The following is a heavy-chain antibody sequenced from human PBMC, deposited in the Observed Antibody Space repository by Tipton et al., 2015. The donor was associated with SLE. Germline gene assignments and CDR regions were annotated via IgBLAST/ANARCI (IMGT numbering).Heavy chain of an antibody. CDR1: GFTVSSNY. V-gene: IGHV3-53*01. Sequence: SLRLSCAASGFTVSSNYMSWVRQAPGKGLEWVSVIYSGGSTYYADSVKGRFTISRDTSKNTLYLQMNSLRAEDTAVYYCAKDDFGGDPTGYFPHWGQGTLVTVSS. J-gene: IGHJ1*01. D-gene: IGHD2-21*02. CDR2: IYSGGST. CDR3: AKDDFGGDPTGYFPH.